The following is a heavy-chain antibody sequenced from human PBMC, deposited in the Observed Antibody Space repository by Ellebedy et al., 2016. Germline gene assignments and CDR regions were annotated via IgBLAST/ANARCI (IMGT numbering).Heavy chain of an antibody. CDR3: AREQGQQLVRWYWFNP. Sequence: ASVKVSXXASGYTFTSYYMHWVRQAPGQGLEWMGIINPSGGSTSYAQKFQGRVTMTRDTSTSTVYMELSSLRSEDTAVYYCAREQGQQLVRWYWFNPWGQGTLVTVSS. CDR2: INPSGGST. CDR1: GYTFTSYY. V-gene: IGHV1-46*01. D-gene: IGHD6-13*01. J-gene: IGHJ5*02.